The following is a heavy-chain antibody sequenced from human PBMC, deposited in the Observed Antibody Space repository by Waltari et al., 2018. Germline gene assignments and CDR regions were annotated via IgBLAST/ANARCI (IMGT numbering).Heavy chain of an antibody. CDR1: GYTFTSYA. Sequence: QVQLVQSGAEVKKPGASVKVSCKASGYTFTSYAMHWVRQAHGQRLEWMGWINAGNGNTKYSQEFQGRVTITRYTSASTAYMELSSLRSEDMAVYYCARDASNYYDSSGYQTLFDYWGQGTLVTVSS. J-gene: IGHJ4*02. V-gene: IGHV1-3*03. CDR3: ARDASNYYDSSGYQTLFDY. CDR2: INAGNGNT. D-gene: IGHD3-22*01.